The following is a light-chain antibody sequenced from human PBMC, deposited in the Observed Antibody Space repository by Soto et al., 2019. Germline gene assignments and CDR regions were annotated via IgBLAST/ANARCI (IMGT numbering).Light chain of an antibody. Sequence: SVLTQPPSASGSPGQSVTISCTGTSNDIGAYNYVSWYQQYPGKAPKLIIYEVFRRPSGVPDRFSGSKSGNTASLTISGLQAEDEADYSCFSYAGNSGVFGTGTKVTVL. CDR1: SNDIGAYNY. CDR2: EVF. J-gene: IGLJ1*01. V-gene: IGLV2-8*01. CDR3: FSYAGNSGV.